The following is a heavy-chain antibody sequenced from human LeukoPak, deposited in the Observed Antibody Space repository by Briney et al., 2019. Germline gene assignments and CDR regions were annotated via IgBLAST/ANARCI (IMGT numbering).Heavy chain of an antibody. CDR3: TTDRRVGYVGSSWGCYMDV. Sequence: PGGSLRLSCAASGFTFTSAWMNWVRQAPGKGLEWVGRIKSKTDGGTTDYAAPVKGRFTISRDDSKNTLYLQMNSLKTEDTAVYYCTTDRRVGYVGSSWGCYMDVCGKGTTVTVSS. CDR2: IKSKTDGGTT. D-gene: IGHD6-13*01. CDR1: GFTFTSAW. V-gene: IGHV3-15*01. J-gene: IGHJ6*03.